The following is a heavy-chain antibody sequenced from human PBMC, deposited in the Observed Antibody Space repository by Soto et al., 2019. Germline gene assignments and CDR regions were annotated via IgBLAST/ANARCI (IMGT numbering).Heavy chain of an antibody. V-gene: IGHV1-69*12. Sequence: QVQLVQSGAEVKKPGSSVKVFCKASGGTFSSYAISWVRQAPGQGLEWMGGIIPIFGTANYAQKFQGRVTITADESTSTAYMELSSLRSEDTAVYYCARERWNYEGNWYFDLWGRGTLVTVSS. CDR1: GGTFSSYA. J-gene: IGHJ2*01. CDR2: IIPIFGTA. D-gene: IGHD1-7*01. CDR3: ARERWNYEGNWYFDL.